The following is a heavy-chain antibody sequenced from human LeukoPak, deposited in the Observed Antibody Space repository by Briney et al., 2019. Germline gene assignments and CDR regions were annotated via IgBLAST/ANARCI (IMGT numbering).Heavy chain of an antibody. Sequence: SETLSLTCTVPGGSISSYYWSWIRQPAGKGLEWIGRIYTSGSTNYNPSLKSRVTMSVDTSKNQFSLKLSSVTAADTAVYYCARGRDYYGSGSIDPWGQGTLVTVSS. CDR3: ARGRDYYGSGSIDP. CDR1: GGSISSYY. V-gene: IGHV4-4*07. J-gene: IGHJ5*02. CDR2: IYTSGST. D-gene: IGHD3-10*01.